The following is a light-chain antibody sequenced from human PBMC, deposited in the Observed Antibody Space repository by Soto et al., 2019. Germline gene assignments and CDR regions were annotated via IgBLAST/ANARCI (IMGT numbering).Light chain of an antibody. CDR2: GNS. J-gene: IGLJ2*01. CDR3: QSYDSSLSGAVV. Sequence: QAVLTQPPSVSGAPGQRVTISCTGSSSNIGAGYDVHWYQQLPGTAPKLLIYGNSNRPSGVPDRFSGSKSGTSASLAITGLRAEDEADYYCQSYDSSLSGAVVFGGGTKVTAL. V-gene: IGLV1-40*01. CDR1: SSNIGAGYD.